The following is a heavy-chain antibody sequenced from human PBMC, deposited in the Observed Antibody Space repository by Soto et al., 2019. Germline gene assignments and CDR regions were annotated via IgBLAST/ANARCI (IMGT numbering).Heavy chain of an antibody. Sequence: PGGSLRLSCAASGFTFSNAWMNWVRQAPGKGLEWVGRIKSKTDGGTTDYAAPVKGRFTISRDDSKNTLYLQMNSLKTEDTAVYYCTTDPGDVGIVVVPAATAAFDIWGQGTMVTVSS. CDR2: IKSKTDGGTT. J-gene: IGHJ3*02. CDR3: TTDPGDVGIVVVPAATAAFDI. V-gene: IGHV3-15*07. D-gene: IGHD2-2*01. CDR1: GFTFSNAW.